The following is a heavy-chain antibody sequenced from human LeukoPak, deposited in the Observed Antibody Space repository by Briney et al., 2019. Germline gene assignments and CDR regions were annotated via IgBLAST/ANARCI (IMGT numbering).Heavy chain of an antibody. Sequence: GRSLRLSCTASGFTFGDYALNWVRQAPGKGLEWVGFIRSRAYGGTPEYAASVKGRLIISRDDSKSFAYLRMNNLKTEDTAVYYCSRSGAGRDYLDSWGQGTLVTVSS. CDR2: IRSRAYGGTP. CDR1: GFTFGDYA. J-gene: IGHJ4*02. D-gene: IGHD3-10*01. CDR3: SRSGAGRDYLDS. V-gene: IGHV3-49*04.